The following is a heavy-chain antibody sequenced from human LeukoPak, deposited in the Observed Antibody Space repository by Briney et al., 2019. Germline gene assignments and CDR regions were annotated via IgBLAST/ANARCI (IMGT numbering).Heavy chain of an antibody. D-gene: IGHD6-13*01. V-gene: IGHV3-30-3*01. CDR1: GFTFSNYV. Sequence: GGSLRLSCAASGFTFSNYVMHWVRQAPGKGLEWMTVISYDGTNKYYADSVKGRFTISRDNSKNTLFLQMNSLRVEDTAMYYCARVGLLQQLVLGYFDYWGQGTLVTVSS. J-gene: IGHJ4*02. CDR2: ISYDGTNK. CDR3: ARVGLLQQLVLGYFDY.